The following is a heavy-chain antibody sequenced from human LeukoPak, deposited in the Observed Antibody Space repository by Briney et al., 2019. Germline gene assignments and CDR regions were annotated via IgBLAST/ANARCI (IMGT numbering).Heavy chain of an antibody. V-gene: IGHV3-21*01. CDR2: ISSSSSYI. CDR3: ARGALEWLLEPPPYFDY. CDR1: GFTFSSYS. D-gene: IGHD3-3*01. J-gene: IGHJ4*02. Sequence: PGGSLRLSCAASGFTFSSYSMNWVRQAPGKGLEWVSSISSSSSYIYYADSVKGRFTISRDNAKNSLYLQMNSLRAEDTAVYYCARGALEWLLEPPPYFDYWGQGTLVTVSS.